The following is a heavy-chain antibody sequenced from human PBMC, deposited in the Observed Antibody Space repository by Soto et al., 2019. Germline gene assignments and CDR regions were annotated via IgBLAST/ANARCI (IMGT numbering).Heavy chain of an antibody. V-gene: IGHV2-5*02. D-gene: IGHD6-13*01. CDR2: IYWDDDK. CDR1: GFSLSTSGVG. CDR3: SYSSSWYYFDY. J-gene: IGHJ4*02. Sequence: QITLKESGPTLVKPTQTLTLTCTYSGFSLSTSGVGVGWIRQPPGKALEWLALIYWDDDKRYSPSLKSRLTITKATSKNQVVLTMTNMDPVDTATYYCSYSSSWYYFDYWGQGTLVTVSS.